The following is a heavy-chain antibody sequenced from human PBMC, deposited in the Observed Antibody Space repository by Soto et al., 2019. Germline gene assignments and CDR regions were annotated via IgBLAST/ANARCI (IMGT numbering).Heavy chain of an antibody. D-gene: IGHD2-21*02. V-gene: IGHV3-74*01. CDR3: VRHTCPVDCYSLGY. CDR2: ISSDGSTT. Sequence: GGSLRLSCAASGFTFSSYWMSWVRQAPGKGLEWVSRISSDGSTTYYADSVKGRFTISRDNAKNTVYLQMNSLRAEDTAVYYCVRHTCPVDCYSLGYWGLGTPVTVSS. CDR1: GFTFSSYW. J-gene: IGHJ4*02.